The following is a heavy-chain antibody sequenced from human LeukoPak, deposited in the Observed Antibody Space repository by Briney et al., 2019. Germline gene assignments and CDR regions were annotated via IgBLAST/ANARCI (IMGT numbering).Heavy chain of an antibody. CDR2: INAGNGNT. J-gene: IGHJ4*02. CDR1: GYTFTSYA. CDR3: ARDLGDYGDYVVGYFDY. D-gene: IGHD4-17*01. Sequence: ASVKVSCKASGYTFTSYAMHWVRQAPGQRLEWMGWINAGNGNTKYSQKFQGRVTITRDTSASTAYMELSSLRSEDTAVYYCARDLGDYGDYVVGYFDYWGQGTLVTVPS. V-gene: IGHV1-3*01.